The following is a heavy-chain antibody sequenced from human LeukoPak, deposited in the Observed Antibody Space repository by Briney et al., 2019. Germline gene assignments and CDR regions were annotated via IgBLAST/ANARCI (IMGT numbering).Heavy chain of an antibody. CDR2: IYYSGST. D-gene: IGHD6-13*01. J-gene: IGHJ4*02. V-gene: IGHV4-30-4*07. CDR1: GGSISSGGYS. CDR3: ARGAAAAGELDY. Sequence: PSETLSLTCAVSGGSISSGGYSWSWIRQPPGKGLEWIGYIYYSGSTYYNPSLKSRVTISVDTSKNQFSLKLSSVTAADTAVYYCARGAAAAGELDYWGQGTLVTVSS.